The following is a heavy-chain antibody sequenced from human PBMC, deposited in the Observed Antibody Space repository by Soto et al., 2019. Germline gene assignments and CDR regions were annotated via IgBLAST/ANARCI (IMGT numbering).Heavy chain of an antibody. J-gene: IGHJ4*02. CDR1: GGSISSSSYY. Sequence: SETLSLTCTVSGGSISSSSYYWGWIRQPPGKGLEWIGSIYYSGSTYYNPSLKSRVTISVDTSKNQFSLKLSSVTAADSVVYYCSRHRNFDYGDPYFTDYWGQGTLVTVSS. D-gene: IGHD4-17*01. CDR2: IYYSGST. CDR3: SRHRNFDYGDPYFTDY. V-gene: IGHV4-39*01.